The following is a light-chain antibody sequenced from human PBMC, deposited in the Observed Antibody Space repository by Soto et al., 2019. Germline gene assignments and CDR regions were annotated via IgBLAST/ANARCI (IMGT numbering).Light chain of an antibody. V-gene: IGLV2-23*02. J-gene: IGLJ2*01. Sequence: QSALTQPASVSGSPGQSITISCTGTSSDIGSCNRVSWYQRHPGKAPKLMIYEDSQRPSGVSNRFSGSKSGNTASLTISGLQAEDEADYYCCSYAGSDIFVVFGGGTKLTVL. CDR1: SSDIGSCNR. CDR3: CSYAGSDIFVV. CDR2: EDS.